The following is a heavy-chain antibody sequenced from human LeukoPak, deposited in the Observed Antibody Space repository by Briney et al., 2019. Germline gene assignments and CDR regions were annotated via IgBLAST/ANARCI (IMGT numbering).Heavy chain of an antibody. CDR2: ISGSGGST. D-gene: IGHD3-22*01. CDR1: GFTFSGYA. J-gene: IGHJ3*02. CDR3: AKVPQTYYYYDSSGYDAFDI. Sequence: SGGSLRLSCAASGFTFSGYAMSWVRQAPGKGLEWVSAISGSGGSTYYADSVKGRFTISRDNSKNTLYLQMNSLRAEDTVVYYCAKVPQTYYYYDSSGYDAFDIWGQGTMVTVSS. V-gene: IGHV3-23*01.